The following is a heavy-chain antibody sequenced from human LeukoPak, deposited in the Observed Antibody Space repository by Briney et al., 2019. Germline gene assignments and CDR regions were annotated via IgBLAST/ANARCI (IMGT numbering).Heavy chain of an antibody. D-gene: IGHD6-6*01. V-gene: IGHV4-39*01. CDR3: ARDSSSSGGWFDP. CDR1: GGSISSSSYY. J-gene: IGHJ5*02. CDR2: IYYSGST. Sequence: SETLSLTCTVSGGSISSSSYYWGWIRQPPGKGLEWIGSIYYSGSTYYNPSLKSRVTISVDTSTNQFSLKLSSVTAADTALYFGARDSSSSGGWFDPWGQGTLVTVSS.